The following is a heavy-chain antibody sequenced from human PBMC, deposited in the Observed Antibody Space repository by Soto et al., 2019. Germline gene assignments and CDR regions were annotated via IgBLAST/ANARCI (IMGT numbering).Heavy chain of an antibody. CDR3: ARRGGSNGWGDFDS. J-gene: IGHJ4*02. Sequence: EVQLWESGGGLVQPGGSLRLSCAASGFTFSRYAMNRVRQAPGKGLEWVSSISYSDHSTYYADSVKGRFTISRDNSKDTLYLQMNNLRAEDTAVYYCARRGGSNGWGDFDSWGQGTLVSVSS. V-gene: IGHV3-23*01. CDR1: GFTFSRYA. CDR2: ISYSDHST. D-gene: IGHD6-19*01.